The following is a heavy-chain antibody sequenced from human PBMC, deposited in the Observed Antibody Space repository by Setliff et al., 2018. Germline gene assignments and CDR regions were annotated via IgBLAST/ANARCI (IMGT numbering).Heavy chain of an antibody. CDR2: ISAYNGRT. V-gene: IGHV1-18*01. J-gene: IGHJ3*02. CDR3: ARASGGNSVEDGFDI. CDR1: DYTFTDYG. D-gene: IGHD1-26*01. Sequence: ASVKVSCKASDYTFTDYGVYWVRQAPGQGLEWMGWISAYNGRTNYAEKFHARVTMTTDTATSTAYMELRSLKSDDTAVYYCARASGGNSVEDGFDIWGQGTMVTVSS.